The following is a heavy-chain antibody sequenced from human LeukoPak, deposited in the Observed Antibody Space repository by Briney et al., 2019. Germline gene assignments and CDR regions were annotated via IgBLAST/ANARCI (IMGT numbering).Heavy chain of an antibody. CDR3: ARGGAESSSGWSPGYYYFDY. Sequence: ASVKVSCKASGGTFSSYAISWVRLAPGQGLEWMGGIIPIFGTANYAQKFQGRVTITADESTSTAYMELSSLRSEDTAVYYCARGGAESSSGWSPGYYYFDYWGQGTLVTVSS. V-gene: IGHV1-69*13. CDR1: GGTFSSYA. D-gene: IGHD6-19*01. J-gene: IGHJ4*02. CDR2: IIPIFGTA.